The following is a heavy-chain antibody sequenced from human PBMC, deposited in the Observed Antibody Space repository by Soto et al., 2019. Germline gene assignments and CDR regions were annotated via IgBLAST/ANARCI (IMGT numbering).Heavy chain of an antibody. J-gene: IGHJ4*02. D-gene: IGHD2-21*01. CDR2: MYNSGST. Sequence: PSETLSLTCTVSGGSISSYYWTWIRQPPGKGLEWIGFMYNSGSTHYNPSLKSRVTISLDTSKNQFSLNLRSVTAADTAVYYCARVWGYYFDYWAREPWSPSPQ. CDR3: ARVWGYYFDY. V-gene: IGHV4-59*08. CDR1: GGSISSYY.